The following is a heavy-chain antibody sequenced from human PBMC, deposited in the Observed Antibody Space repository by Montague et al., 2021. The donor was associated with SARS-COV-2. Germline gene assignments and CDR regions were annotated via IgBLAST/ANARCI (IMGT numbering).Heavy chain of an antibody. V-gene: IGHV4-34*01. Sequence: SETLSLTCTVPRGSFSGYYWTWIRQPPGKGLEWIGEINHSGGVNYNQSPKSRVTISVDTSKNHYSLQLRSVTAADTAIYYCSRGYCSSTTCYRSLHYWGQGTLVAVSS. CDR1: RGSFSGYY. CDR3: SRGYCSSTTCYRSLHY. J-gene: IGHJ4*02. CDR2: INHSGGV. D-gene: IGHD2-2*01.